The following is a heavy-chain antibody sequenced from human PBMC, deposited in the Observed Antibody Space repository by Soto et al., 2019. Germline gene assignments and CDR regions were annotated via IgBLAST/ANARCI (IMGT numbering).Heavy chain of an antibody. J-gene: IGHJ4*02. Sequence: SVKVSCKASGGTFSSYAISWVRQAPGQELEWMGGIIPIFGTANYAQKFQGRVTITADESTSTAYMELSSLRSEDTAVYYCAREGSQRYYYDSTYYFDYWGQGTLVTVSS. D-gene: IGHD3-22*01. CDR2: IIPIFGTA. CDR3: AREGSQRYYYDSTYYFDY. V-gene: IGHV1-69*13. CDR1: GGTFSSYA.